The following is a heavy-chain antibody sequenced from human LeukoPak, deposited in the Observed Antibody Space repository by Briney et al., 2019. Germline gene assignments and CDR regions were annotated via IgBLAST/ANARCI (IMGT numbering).Heavy chain of an antibody. D-gene: IGHD3-9*01. J-gene: IGHJ6*02. CDR3: ATNKALYDILTGYRYYYGMDV. CDR2: IVPSDSYT. Sequence: VESLKISCKGSGYSFTSYWISWVRQMPGKGLEWMGRIVPSDSYTNYSPSFQGHVTISADKSISTAYLQWSSLKASDTAMYYCATNKALYDILTGYRYYYGMDVWGQGTTVTVSS. V-gene: IGHV5-10-1*01. CDR1: GYSFTSYW.